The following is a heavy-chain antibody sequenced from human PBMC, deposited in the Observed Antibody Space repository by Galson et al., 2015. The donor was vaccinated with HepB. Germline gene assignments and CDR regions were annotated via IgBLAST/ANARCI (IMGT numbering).Heavy chain of an antibody. D-gene: IGHD6-19*01. V-gene: IGHV3-30*18. J-gene: IGHJ5*02. CDR1: GFTFSSYG. CDR3: AKDYSSGYQKANWFDP. Sequence: SLRLSCAASGFTFSSYGMHWVRQAPGKGLEWVAVISYDGSNKYYADSVKGRFTISRDNSKNTLYLQMNSLRAEDTAVYYCAKDYSSGYQKANWFDPGAREPWSPSPQ. CDR2: ISYDGSNK.